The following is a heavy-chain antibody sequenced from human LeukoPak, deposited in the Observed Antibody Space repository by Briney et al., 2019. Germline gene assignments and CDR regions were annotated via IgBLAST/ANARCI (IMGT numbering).Heavy chain of an antibody. Sequence: SGTLSLTCADSGGSIINSNWWSWVRQPPGKGLEWIGEIDHSGSTSYNPSLKSRVTMSVDRSQNQFSLRLSTVTAADTAVYYCAKINDFWSGPTLDVWGQGTTVTVSS. CDR2: IDHSGST. CDR1: GGSIINSNW. D-gene: IGHD3-3*01. J-gene: IGHJ6*02. V-gene: IGHV4-4*02. CDR3: AKINDFWSGPTLDV.